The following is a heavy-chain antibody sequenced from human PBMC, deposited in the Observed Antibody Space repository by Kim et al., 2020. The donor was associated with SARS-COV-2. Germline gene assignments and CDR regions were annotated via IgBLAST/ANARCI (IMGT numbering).Heavy chain of an antibody. Sequence: GGSLRLSCAASGFTFSSYAMHWVRQAPGKGLEWVAVISYDGSNKYYADSVKGRFTISRDNSKNTLYLQMNSLRAEDTAVYYCARDKFRVPNYYGSGSYYIYYYSGMDVWGEGTTVTVSS. CDR2: ISYDGSNK. CDR3: ARDKFRVPNYYGSGSYYIYYYSGMDV. J-gene: IGHJ6*04. D-gene: IGHD3-10*01. V-gene: IGHV3-30-3*01. CDR1: GFTFSSYA.